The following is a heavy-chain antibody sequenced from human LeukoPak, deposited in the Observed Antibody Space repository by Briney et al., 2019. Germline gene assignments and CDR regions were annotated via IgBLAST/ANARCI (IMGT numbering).Heavy chain of an antibody. J-gene: IGHJ6*03. D-gene: IGHD1-26*01. CDR3: ARDSGSYSGDYYYYMDV. CDR1: GYTFTSYG. Sequence: GASVKVSCKASGYTFTSYGISWVRQAPGQGLEWMGWISAYNGNTNYAQKLQGRVTTTTDTSTSTAYMELRSLRSDDTAVYYCARDSGSYSGDYYYYMDVWGKGTTVTVSS. CDR2: ISAYNGNT. V-gene: IGHV1-18*01.